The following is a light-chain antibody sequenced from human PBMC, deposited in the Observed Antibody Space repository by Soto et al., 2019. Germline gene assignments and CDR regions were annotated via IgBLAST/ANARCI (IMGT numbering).Light chain of an antibody. CDR3: QHYKTLFG. V-gene: IGKV3-20*01. CDR2: GVS. Sequence: EIVLTQSPGTLSLSPGERATLSCTASQSISGSYLAWYQQKPGQAPRVVIYGVSRRATGIPDRFSGSGSGTDFTLTISRLEPEDFATYYCQHYKTLFGFGPGTKVDI. J-gene: IGKJ3*01. CDR1: QSISGSY.